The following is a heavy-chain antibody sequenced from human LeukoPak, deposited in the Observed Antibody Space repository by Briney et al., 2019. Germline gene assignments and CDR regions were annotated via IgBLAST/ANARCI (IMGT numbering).Heavy chain of an antibody. CDR3: AREMVAADAFDI. J-gene: IGHJ3*02. Sequence: PGGSLRLSCAASGFTFSSYAMSWVRQAPGKGLEWVAVISYDGSNKYYADSVKGRFTISRDNSKNTLYLQMNSLRAEDTAVYYCAREMVAADAFDIWGQGTMVTVSS. D-gene: IGHD2-15*01. CDR2: ISYDGSNK. V-gene: IGHV3-30-3*01. CDR1: GFTFSSYA.